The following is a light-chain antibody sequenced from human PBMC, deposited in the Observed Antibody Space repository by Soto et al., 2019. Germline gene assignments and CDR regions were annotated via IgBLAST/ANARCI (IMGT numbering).Light chain of an antibody. CDR1: QSVSTY. CDR3: QQRSNWQIP. Sequence: ETVLTQSPATLSLSPGESATLSCRASQSVSTYLAWYQQKPGQAPRLLIYDASNRVTGIPARFRGSGSGTDFTLTISSLEPDDFAVYYCQQRSNWQIPFGQGTRLEI. V-gene: IGKV3-11*01. J-gene: IGKJ5*01. CDR2: DAS.